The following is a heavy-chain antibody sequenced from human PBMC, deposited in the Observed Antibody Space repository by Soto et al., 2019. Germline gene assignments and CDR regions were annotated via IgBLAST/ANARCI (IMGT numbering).Heavy chain of an antibody. Sequence: GASVKVSCKASGYTFTGYYMHWVRQAPGQGLEWMGWINPNSGGTNYAQKFQGRVTMTRDTSISTAYMELSRLRSDDTAVYYCARDKIAGDFWSGYYPEVRPYGMDVWGQGTTVTVSS. CDR3: ARDKIAGDFWSGYYPEVRPYGMDV. J-gene: IGHJ6*02. D-gene: IGHD3-3*01. V-gene: IGHV1-2*02. CDR1: GYTFTGYY. CDR2: INPNSGGT.